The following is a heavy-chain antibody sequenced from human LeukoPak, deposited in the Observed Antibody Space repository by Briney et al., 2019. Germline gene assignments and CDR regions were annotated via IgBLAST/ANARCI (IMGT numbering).Heavy chain of an antibody. Sequence: MSSETLSLTCAVYGGSFSGYYWSWIRQPPGKGLEWIGENNHSGSTNYNPSLKSRVTISVDTSKNQFSLKLSSVTAADTAVYYCARDTAYYDGSGGIDYWGQGTLVTVSS. CDR3: ARDTAYYDGSGGIDY. V-gene: IGHV4-34*01. CDR1: GGSFSGYY. J-gene: IGHJ4*02. CDR2: NNHSGST. D-gene: IGHD3-22*01.